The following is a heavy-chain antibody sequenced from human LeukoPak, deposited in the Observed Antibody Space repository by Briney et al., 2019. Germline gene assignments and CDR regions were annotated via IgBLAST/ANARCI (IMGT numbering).Heavy chain of an antibody. CDR3: AVLSDIVVVVAATVLDY. CDR1: GYTFTGYY. CDR2: INPNSGGT. V-gene: IGHV1-2*02. J-gene: IGHJ4*02. Sequence: APVKVSCKASGYTFTGYYMHWVRQAPGQGLEWMGWINPNSGGTSYAQKFQGRVTMTRDTSISTAYMELSRLRSDDTAVYYCAVLSDIVVVVAATVLDYWGQGTLVTVSS. D-gene: IGHD2-15*01.